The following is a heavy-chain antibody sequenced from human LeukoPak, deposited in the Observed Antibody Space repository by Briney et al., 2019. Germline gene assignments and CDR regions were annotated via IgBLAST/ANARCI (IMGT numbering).Heavy chain of an antibody. CDR3: ARLGYCSGGRCLNDY. V-gene: IGHV4-59*08. CDR2: VHYSGST. CDR1: GGAISGYY. D-gene: IGHD2-15*01. J-gene: IGHJ4*02. Sequence: SETLSLTCTVSGGAISGYYWNWIRQPPGKGLEWIGHVHYSGSTNYNPSLKSRVTISVDTSKNQFSLKLSSVTAADTAVYYCARLGYCSGGRCLNDYWGQGTLVTVSS.